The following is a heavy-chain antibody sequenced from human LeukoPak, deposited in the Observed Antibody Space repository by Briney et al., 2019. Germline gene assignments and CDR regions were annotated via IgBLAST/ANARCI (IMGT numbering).Heavy chain of an antibody. CDR2: ISYDGSNK. J-gene: IGHJ4*02. V-gene: IGHV3-30*01. CDR1: GFTFSSFP. CDR3: AKDMAGATGFDY. D-gene: IGHD1-26*01. Sequence: PGGSLRLSCAASGFTFSSFPMHWVRQAPGKGLECVAVISYDGSNKYYADAVTGRFTISRDNSKNTLYLQMNSLRAEDTAVYYCAKDMAGATGFDYWGQGTLVTVSS.